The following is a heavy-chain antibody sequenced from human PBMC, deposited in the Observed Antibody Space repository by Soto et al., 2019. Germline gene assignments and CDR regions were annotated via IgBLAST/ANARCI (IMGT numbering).Heavy chain of an antibody. V-gene: IGHV3-48*02. CDR3: ARFVGSGFDY. D-gene: IGHD6-19*01. Sequence: EVQLVESGGGLVQPGGSLRLSCVASGFTFSTDTMNWVRQAPGKGLEWVAHISTSGATRYYADSVKGRFTISRDNAKTSLYLQLDSLRNDDTGVYYCARFVGSGFDYWGQGTLVTVSS. CDR2: ISTSGATR. CDR1: GFTFSTDT. J-gene: IGHJ4*02.